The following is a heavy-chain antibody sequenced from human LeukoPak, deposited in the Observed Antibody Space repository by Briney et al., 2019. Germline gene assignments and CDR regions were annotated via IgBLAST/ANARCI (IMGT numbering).Heavy chain of an antibody. D-gene: IGHD3-22*01. V-gene: IGHV4-61*02. CDR2: SYSSGST. CDR1: GGSISSGSDY. J-gene: IGHJ4*02. Sequence: SQTLSLTCTVSGGSISSGSDYCSWIRQTAGKGLERIGRSYSSGSTNYNPSLKSRVSISVDTSKNQFALRLSSVTAADTAVYYCARGSRYSSGYDYIDHWGQGTLVTVSS. CDR3: ARGSRYSSGYDYIDH.